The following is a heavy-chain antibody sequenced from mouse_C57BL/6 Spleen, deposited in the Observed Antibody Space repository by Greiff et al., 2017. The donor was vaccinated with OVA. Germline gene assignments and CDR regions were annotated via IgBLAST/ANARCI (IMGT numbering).Heavy chain of an antibody. J-gene: IGHJ1*03. V-gene: IGHV5-17*01. D-gene: IGHD1-1*01. CDR3: ARRGETVVATEGYWYFDV. CDR2: ISSGSSTI. Sequence: EVKLMESGGGLVKPGGSLKLSCAASGFTFSDYGMHWVRHAPEKGLEWVAYISSGSSTIYYADTVKGRFTISRDNAKNTLFLQMTSLRSEDTAMYYCARRGETVVATEGYWYFDVWGTGTTVTVSS. CDR1: GFTFSDYG.